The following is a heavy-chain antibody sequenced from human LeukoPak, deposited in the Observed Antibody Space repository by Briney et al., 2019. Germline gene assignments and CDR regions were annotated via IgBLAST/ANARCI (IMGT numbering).Heavy chain of an antibody. J-gene: IGHJ4*02. Sequence: PGGSLRLSCTVSGFTVSSNSMNWVRQAPGKGLEWVSYISSSGSTIYYADSVKGRFTISRDNAKNSLFLQMNSLKAEDTAVYYCARGSTVGAGTSIPDYWGQGTLVTVSS. D-gene: IGHD6-13*01. CDR1: GFTVSSNS. V-gene: IGHV3-48*04. CDR3: ARGSTVGAGTSIPDY. CDR2: ISSSGSTI.